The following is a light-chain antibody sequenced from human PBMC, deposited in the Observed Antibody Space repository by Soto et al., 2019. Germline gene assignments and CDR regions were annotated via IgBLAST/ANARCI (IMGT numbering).Light chain of an antibody. V-gene: IGKV1-5*01. CDR1: QSVSSS. Sequence: DIQMTQSPYTLSAFVGDTVTITCRASQSVSSSLAWYQQKPGKAPKLLIYAASTLESGVSSRFSGSVFGTEFTLTLSRLQPDDFATYCCQQYESFSPYTFGQGTNVEIK. CDR3: QQYESFSPYT. CDR2: AAS. J-gene: IGKJ2*01.